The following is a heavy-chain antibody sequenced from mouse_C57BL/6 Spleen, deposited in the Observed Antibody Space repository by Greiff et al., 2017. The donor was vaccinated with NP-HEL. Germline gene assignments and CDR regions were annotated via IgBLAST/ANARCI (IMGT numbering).Heavy chain of an antibody. Sequence: EVHLVESGGGLVQPGGSLSLSCAASGFTFTDYYMSWVRQPPGKALEWIGFIRHKANGSTTEYSASVKGPFTISRDNSPSILYLQMKALRAEDSATDYCARYTVGEGEYFDDWGTGTTVTVSS. V-gene: IGHV7-3*01. CDR3: ARYTVGEGEYFDD. D-gene: IGHD1-1*01. J-gene: IGHJ1*03. CDR1: GFTFTDYY. CDR2: IRHKANGSTT.